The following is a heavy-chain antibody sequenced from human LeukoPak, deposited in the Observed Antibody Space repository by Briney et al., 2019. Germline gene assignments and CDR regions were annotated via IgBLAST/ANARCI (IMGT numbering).Heavy chain of an antibody. CDR2: ISWNSGSI. CDR3: VRDRAGRQSWVEFDL. J-gene: IGHJ5*02. V-gene: IGHV3-9*01. D-gene: IGHD3-10*01. Sequence: GGSLRLSCAASGFTFDDYAMYWVRQAPGKGLEWVSGISWNSGSIGYADSVKGRFTVSRDNSKNMVHLQMNSLTAEDPALYYCVRDRAGRQSWVEFDLWGQGTLVTVSS. CDR1: GFTFDDYA.